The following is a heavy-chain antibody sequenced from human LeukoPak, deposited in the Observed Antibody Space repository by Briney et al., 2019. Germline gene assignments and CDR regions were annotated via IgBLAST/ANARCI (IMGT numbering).Heavy chain of an antibody. D-gene: IGHD3-16*01. CDR3: ARGRFTSGGVFDY. CDR2: ISSSSSTI. V-gene: IGHV3-48*01. CDR1: GFTFSSYS. Sequence: GGSLRLSCAASGFTFSSYSMNWVRQAPGKGLEWVSYISSSSSTIYYADSVKGRFTISRDNAKNSLYLQMNSLRAEDTAVYYCARGRFTSGGVFDYWGQGTLVTVSS. J-gene: IGHJ4*02.